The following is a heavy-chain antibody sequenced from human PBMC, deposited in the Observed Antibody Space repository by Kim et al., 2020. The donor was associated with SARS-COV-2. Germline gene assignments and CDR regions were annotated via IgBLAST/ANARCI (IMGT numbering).Heavy chain of an antibody. J-gene: IGHJ6*02. V-gene: IGHV3-23*01. CDR2: ISGSGGST. CDR3: AKDSPTERITMIVVATIYGMDV. D-gene: IGHD3-22*01. CDR1: GFTFSSYA. Sequence: GGSLRLSCAASGFTFSSYAMSWVRQAPGKGLEWVSAISGSGGSTYYADSVKGRFTISRDNSKNTLYLQMNSLRAEDTAVYYCAKDSPTERITMIVVATIYGMDVWGQGTTVTVSS.